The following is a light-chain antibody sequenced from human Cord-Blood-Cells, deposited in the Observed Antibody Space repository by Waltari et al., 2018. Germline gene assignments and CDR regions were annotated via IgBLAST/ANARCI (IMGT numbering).Light chain of an antibody. CDR1: QSVSSSY. CDR2: GAS. V-gene: IGKV3D-20*02. CDR3: QQRSNWGLT. J-gene: IGKJ4*01. Sequence: EIVLTQSPGTLSLSPGERATLSCRASQSVSSSYLAWYQQKPGQAPRLLIYGASSRATGIPDRFSGSGSGTDFTLTISSLEPEDFAVYYCQQRSNWGLTFGGGTKVEIK.